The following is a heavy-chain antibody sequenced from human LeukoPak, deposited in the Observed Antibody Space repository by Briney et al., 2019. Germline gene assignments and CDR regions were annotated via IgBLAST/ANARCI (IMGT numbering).Heavy chain of an antibody. CDR2: IYTSGST. CDR1: GGSLSTYY. D-gene: IGHD3-9*01. J-gene: IGHJ5*02. CDR3: ARHLVTMPFDP. Sequence: SETLSLTCTVSGGSLSTYYWSWIRQPAAKGLEWVGRIYTSGSTKYNPSLKSRVTMSVDTSKNQFSLKLSSVTAADTAVYYCARHLVTMPFDPWGQGTLVTVSS. V-gene: IGHV4-4*07.